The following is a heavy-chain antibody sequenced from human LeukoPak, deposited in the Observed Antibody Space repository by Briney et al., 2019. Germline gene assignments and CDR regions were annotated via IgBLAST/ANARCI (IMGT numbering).Heavy chain of an antibody. D-gene: IGHD6-19*01. Sequence: PGRSLRLSCAASGFTFSSYAMHWVRQAPGKGLEWVAVISYDGSNKYYADSVKGRFTISRDNSKNTLYLQMNGLRAEDTAVYYCARDSSGWYPTYYFDYWGQGTLVTVSS. J-gene: IGHJ4*02. CDR2: ISYDGSNK. CDR3: ARDSSGWYPTYYFDY. V-gene: IGHV3-30*04. CDR1: GFTFSSYA.